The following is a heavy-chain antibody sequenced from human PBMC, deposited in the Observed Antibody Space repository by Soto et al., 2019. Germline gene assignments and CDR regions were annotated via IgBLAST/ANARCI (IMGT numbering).Heavy chain of an antibody. CDR3: ARGPRAPPPHDYGMDV. CDR1: GFTFSGYV. V-gene: IGHV3-23*01. CDR2: IRGSGGDT. J-gene: IGHJ6*02. Sequence: EVQLLESGGGLVQPGGSLRISCAASGFTFSGYVMNWVRQAPGKGLEWVSGIRGSGGDTFYADSVKGRFTISRDNSKNTLYLQMNSLRAEDTAVYYCARGPRAPPPHDYGMDVWGQGTTVTVSS.